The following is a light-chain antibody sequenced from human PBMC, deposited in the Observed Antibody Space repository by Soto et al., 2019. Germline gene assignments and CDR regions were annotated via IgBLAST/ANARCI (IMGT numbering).Light chain of an antibody. CDR3: KQYNNWPPWT. CDR2: GAS. V-gene: IGKV3-15*01. Sequence: EIVMTQSPATLSVSPGERATLSCRASQSVSSNLAWYQQKPGQAPRLLIHGASTRATGIPARFSGSGSGTEFILTISSLQSEDFAVYYCKQYNNWPPWTFGQGTKVEIK. J-gene: IGKJ1*01. CDR1: QSVSSN.